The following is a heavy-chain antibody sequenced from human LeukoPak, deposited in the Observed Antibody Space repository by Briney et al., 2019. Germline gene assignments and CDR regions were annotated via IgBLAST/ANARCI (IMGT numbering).Heavy chain of an antibody. CDR2: MNPNSGNT. V-gene: IGHV1-8*01. CDR1: GYTFTSYD. D-gene: IGHD3-3*01. Sequence: ASVKVSCKASGYTFTSYDINWVGQAAGQGLEWMGWMNPNSGNTGDAQKFQGRVTMTRNTYISTAYIDLSNLRSEETAVYYCATNPPWTYSDFWSGYYAQSYYYSMDAWGKGTPVTVSS. CDR3: ATNPPWTYSDFWSGYYAQSYYYSMDA. J-gene: IGHJ6*03.